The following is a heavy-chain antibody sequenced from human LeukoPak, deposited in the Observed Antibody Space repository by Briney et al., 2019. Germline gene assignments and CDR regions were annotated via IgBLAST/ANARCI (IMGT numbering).Heavy chain of an antibody. CDR1: GFTFDDYA. V-gene: IGHV3-9*01. Sequence: GGSLRLSCKVSGFTFDDYAMHWVRHTPGKGLEWVSGITWNRDNIGYGDSVKGRFTISRDNVKNVLYLQMNSLRPEDTALYYCAKDLSSAITSALVLDVWGRGTTVIVS. J-gene: IGHJ6*02. CDR2: ITWNRDNI. CDR3: AKDLSSAITSALVLDV. D-gene: IGHD3-22*01.